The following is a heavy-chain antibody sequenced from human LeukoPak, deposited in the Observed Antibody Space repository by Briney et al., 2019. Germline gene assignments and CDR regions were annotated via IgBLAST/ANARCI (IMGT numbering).Heavy chain of an antibody. D-gene: IGHD4-11*01. CDR1: GGTFSSYA. V-gene: IGHV1-69*06. CDR2: IIPIFSTA. Sequence: ASVKVSCKASGGTFSSYAISCVRQAPGQGLEWMGGIIPIFSTANYAQKFQGRVTITADKSTSTAYMELSRLRSEDTAVYYCARVTTVTLYYYYMDVWGKGTTVTVSS. J-gene: IGHJ6*03. CDR3: ARVTTVTLYYYYMDV.